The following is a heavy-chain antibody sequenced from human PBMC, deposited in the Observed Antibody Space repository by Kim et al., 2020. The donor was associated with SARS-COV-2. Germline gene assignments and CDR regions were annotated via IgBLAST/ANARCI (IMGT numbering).Heavy chain of an antibody. CDR1: GYTFTGYY. J-gene: IGHJ6*03. CDR3: ARGDSRNSSSWYAYYYYMDV. CDR2: INPNSGGT. V-gene: IGHV1-2*06. Sequence: ASVKVSCKASGYTFTGYYMHWVRQAPGQGLEWMGRINPNSGGTNYAQKFQGRVTMTRDTSISTAYMELSRLRSDDTAVYYCARGDSRNSSSWYAYYYYMDVWGKGTTVTVSS. D-gene: IGHD6-13*01.